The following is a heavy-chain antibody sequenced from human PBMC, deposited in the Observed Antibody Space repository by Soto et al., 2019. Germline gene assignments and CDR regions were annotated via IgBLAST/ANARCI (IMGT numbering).Heavy chain of an antibody. CDR2: ISGSGGST. D-gene: IGHD3-3*01. CDR3: GIGGLERYYYYGMDV. Sequence: EVQLLESGGGLVQPGGSLRLSCAASGFTFSTYAMSWIRQAPGKGLEWVSSISGSGGSTNYADSVKGRFTISRDSSENTLYLQMNSLRAEDTAVYYCGIGGLERYYYYGMDVWGQGTTVTVSS. V-gene: IGHV3-23*01. CDR1: GFTFSTYA. J-gene: IGHJ6*02.